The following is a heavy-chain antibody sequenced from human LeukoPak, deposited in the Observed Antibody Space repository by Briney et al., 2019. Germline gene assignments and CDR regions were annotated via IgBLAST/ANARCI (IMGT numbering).Heavy chain of an antibody. D-gene: IGHD5-12*01. CDR3: ARDLGSDYDNAFDI. J-gene: IGHJ3*02. V-gene: IGHV4-34*01. CDR2: IYHSGST. CDR1: GGSFSGYY. Sequence: SETLSLTCAVYGGSFSGYYWSWIRQPPGKGLEWIGEIYHSGSTNYNPSLKSRVTISVDKSKNQFSLKLSSVTAADTAVYYCARDLGSDYDNAFDIWGQGTMVTVSS.